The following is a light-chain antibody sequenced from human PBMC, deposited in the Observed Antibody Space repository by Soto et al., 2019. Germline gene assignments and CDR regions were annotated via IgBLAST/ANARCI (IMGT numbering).Light chain of an antibody. J-gene: IGKJ3*01. CDR2: GAS. V-gene: IGKV3-20*01. CDR1: QSVSSSY. Sequence: EIVLTQSPDTLSLSPGERATLSCRASQSVSSSYLAWYQQKPGQAPRLLIYGASSRATGIPDRFSGSGSGTDFTLTISRLELEDFAVYYCQQYGSSPFTFGPGTKVDIK. CDR3: QQYGSSPFT.